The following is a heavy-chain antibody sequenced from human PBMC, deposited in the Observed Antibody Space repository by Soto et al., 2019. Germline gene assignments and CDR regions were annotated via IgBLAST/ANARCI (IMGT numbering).Heavy chain of an antibody. CDR1: GGSISRYY. Sequence: SETLSLTCTVSGGSISRYYWSWIRQPPGKGLEWIGYIYYSGSTNYNPSLKSRVTISVDTSKNQFSLKLSSVTAADTAVYYCARVIAAAGTVYYYYYYMDVWGKGTTVTVSS. D-gene: IGHD6-13*01. V-gene: IGHV4-59*01. CDR2: IYYSGST. CDR3: ARVIAAAGTVYYYYYYMDV. J-gene: IGHJ6*03.